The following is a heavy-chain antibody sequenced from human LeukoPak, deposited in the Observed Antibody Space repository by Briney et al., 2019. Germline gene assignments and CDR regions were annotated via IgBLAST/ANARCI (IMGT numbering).Heavy chain of an antibody. CDR2: ISWNSGSI. CDR1: GFTFDDYA. D-gene: IGHD6-13*01. CDR3: ARGAYSSSWSSAYYFDY. Sequence: PGWSLRLSCAASGFTFDDYAMHWVRQAPGKGLEWVSGISWNSGSIGYADSVKGRFTISRDNAKNSLYLQMNSLRAEDTALYYCARGAYSSSWSSAYYFDYWGQGTLVTVSS. J-gene: IGHJ4*02. V-gene: IGHV3-9*01.